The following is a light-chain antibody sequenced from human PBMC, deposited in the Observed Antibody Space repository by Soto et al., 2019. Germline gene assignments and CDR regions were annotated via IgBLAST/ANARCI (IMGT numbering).Light chain of an antibody. CDR1: SSDIGGYNY. CDR2: DVS. Sequence: HSALTQPRSVSGSPGQSVTISCTGTSSDIGGYNYVSWYQQHPGKVPKLMIYDVSKRPSGVPDRVSGSKSGNTASLTISGLQPEDEADYYCCSYAGSYTWVFGGGTKLTVL. J-gene: IGLJ2*01. CDR3: CSYAGSYTWV. V-gene: IGLV2-11*01.